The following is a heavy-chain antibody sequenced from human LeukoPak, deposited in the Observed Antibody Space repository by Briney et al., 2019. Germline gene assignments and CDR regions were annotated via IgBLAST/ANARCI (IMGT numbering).Heavy chain of an antibody. V-gene: IGHV7-4-1*02. J-gene: IGHJ6*02. CDR3: AREGSQQWLVKAGYGMDV. Sequence: ASVKVSCKASGYTFTSYAMNWVRQAPGQGLEWMGWINTNTGNPTYAQGFTGRFVFSLDTSVSTAYLQISSLKAEDTAVYYCAREGSQQWLVKAGYGMDVWGQGTTVTVSS. D-gene: IGHD6-19*01. CDR2: INTNTGNP. CDR1: GYTFTSYA.